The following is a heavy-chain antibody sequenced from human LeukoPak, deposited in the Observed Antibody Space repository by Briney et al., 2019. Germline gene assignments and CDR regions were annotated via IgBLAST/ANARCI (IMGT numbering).Heavy chain of an antibody. J-gene: IGHJ4*02. CDR1: GGTFSSYA. V-gene: IGHV1-69*05. D-gene: IGHD6-6*01. CDR3: ARGTLEYSSSYLNFDY. CDR2: IIPIFGTA. Sequence: SVKVSCKASGGTFSSYAISWVRQAPGQGLEWMGGIIPIFGTANYAQKFQGRVTITTDESTSTAYMELSSLRSEDTAVYYCARGTLEYSSSYLNFDYWGQGTLVTVSS.